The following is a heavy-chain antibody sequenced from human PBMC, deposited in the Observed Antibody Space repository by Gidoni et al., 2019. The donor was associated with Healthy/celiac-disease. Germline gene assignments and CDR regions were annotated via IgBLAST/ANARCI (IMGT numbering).Heavy chain of an antibody. Sequence: QVQLVQSGAEVKKPGASVKVSCKASGYTFTGYYMHWVRQAPGQGLEWMGWINPNSGGTNYAQKFQGRVTMTRATSISTAYMELSRLRSDDTALYYCARDRIPGGGYYYGSGSYYDYWGQGTLVTVSS. CDR2: INPNSGGT. D-gene: IGHD3-10*01. CDR1: GYTFTGYY. V-gene: IGHV1-2*02. CDR3: ARDRIPGGGYYYGSGSYYDY. J-gene: IGHJ4*02.